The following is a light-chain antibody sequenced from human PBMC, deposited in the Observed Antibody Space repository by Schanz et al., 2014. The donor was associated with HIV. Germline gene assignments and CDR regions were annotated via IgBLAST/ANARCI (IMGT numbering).Light chain of an antibody. J-gene: IGLJ3*02. Sequence: SALTQPASVSGSPGQSITISCTGTSSDIGGYDVVSWYQQHPDKAPKLIIYDVTTRPSGISYRFSGSKSGNTASLTISGLQAEDEAYYYCSSFRNTNTVVFGGGTKLTVL. CDR2: DVT. CDR3: SSFRNTNTVV. V-gene: IGLV2-14*03. CDR1: SSDIGGYDV.